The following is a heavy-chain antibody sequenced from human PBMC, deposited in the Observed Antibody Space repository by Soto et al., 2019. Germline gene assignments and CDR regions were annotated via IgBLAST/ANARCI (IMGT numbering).Heavy chain of an antibody. D-gene: IGHD6-6*01. CDR3: ASVPRDY. V-gene: IGHV4-34*01. CDR2: INHSGST. CDR1: GGSCSGYY. Sequence: TSETLYITCAVYGGSCSGYYWNWIRQPPGKGLEWIGEINHSGSTKYNPSLKSRVTISVDTSKNQFSLKLSSVTASYTAVYYCASVPRDYGGQGTRVTV. J-gene: IGHJ4*02.